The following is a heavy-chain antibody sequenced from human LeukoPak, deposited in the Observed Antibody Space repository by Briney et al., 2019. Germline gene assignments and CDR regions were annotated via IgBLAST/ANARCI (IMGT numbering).Heavy chain of an antibody. CDR1: GFTFSSYA. CDR3: ARARIAVAQLTDY. V-gene: IGHV3-23*01. CDR2: ISGSGAGT. D-gene: IGHD6-19*01. J-gene: IGHJ4*02. Sequence: GGSLRLSCAASGFTFSSYAMTWVRQPPGKGLEWVSAISGSGAGTFYADSVKGRFTISRDNAKNTLYLHMNSLRAEDTAVYYCARARIAVAQLTDYWGQGTLVTVSS.